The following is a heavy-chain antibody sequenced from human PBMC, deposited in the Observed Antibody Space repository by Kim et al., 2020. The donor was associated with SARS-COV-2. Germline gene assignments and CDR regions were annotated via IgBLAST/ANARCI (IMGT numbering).Heavy chain of an antibody. J-gene: IGHJ4*02. CDR1: GFTFSDYY. Sequence: GGSLRLSCAASGFTFSDYYMSWIRQAPGKGLEWVSYISSSSSYTNYADSVKGRFTISRDNAKNSLYLQMNSLRAEDTAVYYCARSGVVAATFSGYWGQGTLVTVSS. V-gene: IGHV3-11*06. CDR2: ISSSSSYT. D-gene: IGHD2-15*01. CDR3: ARSGVVAATFSGY.